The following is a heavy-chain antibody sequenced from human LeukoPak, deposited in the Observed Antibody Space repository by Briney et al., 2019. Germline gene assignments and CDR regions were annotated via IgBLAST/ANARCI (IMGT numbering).Heavy chain of an antibody. Sequence: SETLSLTCTVSGGSISSYYWSWIRQPPGKGLEWIGYIYYSGSTNYNPSLKSRVTISVDTSKNQFSLKLSSVTAADTAVYYCARGYVYPHQVDAFDIWGQGTMVTVSS. CDR3: ARGYVYPHQVDAFDI. V-gene: IGHV4-59*01. D-gene: IGHD5-12*01. J-gene: IGHJ3*02. CDR1: GGSISSYY. CDR2: IYYSGST.